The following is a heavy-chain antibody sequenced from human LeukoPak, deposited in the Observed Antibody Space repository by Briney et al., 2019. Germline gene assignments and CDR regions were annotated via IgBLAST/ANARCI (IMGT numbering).Heavy chain of an antibody. CDR3: ARRNPGYSSSWYFNDY. D-gene: IGHD6-13*01. Sequence: GGSLRLSCAASGFTFSSYSMNWVRQAPGKGLEWVSSISSSSSYIYYADSVKGRFTISRDNAKNSLYLQVSSLRAEDTAVYYCARRNPGYSSSWYFNDYWGQGTLVTVSS. J-gene: IGHJ4*02. CDR2: ISSSSSYI. CDR1: GFTFSSYS. V-gene: IGHV3-21*01.